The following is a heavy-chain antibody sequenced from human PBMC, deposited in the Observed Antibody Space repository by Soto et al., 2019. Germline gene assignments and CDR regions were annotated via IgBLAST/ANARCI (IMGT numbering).Heavy chain of an antibody. V-gene: IGHV3-48*03. CDR3: VRYCTTTLCNGVATRTFDY. J-gene: IGHJ4*02. CDR1: RFTFSTYE. CDR2: ISSSGSSV. Sequence: EVQLVESGGALVQPGGSLRLSCAASRFTFSTYEMNWVRQAPGKGLEWVSYISSSGSSVYYADSVKGRFTISRDNYRNSLYLQMNSLRDEDTALYYCVRYCTTTLCNGVATRTFDYWGQGTLVTVSS. D-gene: IGHD5-12*01.